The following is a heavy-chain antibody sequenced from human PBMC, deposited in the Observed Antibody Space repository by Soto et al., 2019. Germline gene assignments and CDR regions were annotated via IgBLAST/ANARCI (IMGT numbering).Heavy chain of an antibody. D-gene: IGHD3-3*01. Sequence: PGGSLRLSSEASGLTFSSYWMTWVRQAPGKGLEWVADIKPDGSEKYYVDSVEGRFTISRDNAKNSIYLEMNSLRVEDTAVYYCARSITTLGVVTISDDNWFDPWGQGT. CDR1: GLTFSSYW. CDR3: ARSITTLGVVTISDDNWFDP. J-gene: IGHJ5*02. CDR2: IKPDGSEK. V-gene: IGHV3-7*03.